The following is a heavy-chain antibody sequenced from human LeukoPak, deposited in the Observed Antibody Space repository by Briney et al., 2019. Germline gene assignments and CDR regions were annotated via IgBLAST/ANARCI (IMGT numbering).Heavy chain of an antibody. Sequence: PGGSLRLSCAASGFTFSSYSMNWVRQAPGKGLEWVSYISSSSSTIYYADSVKGRFTISRDNAKNSLYLQMNSLRDEDTAVYYCARDQMGAARPGGVNWYFDLWGRGTLVTVSS. V-gene: IGHV3-48*02. J-gene: IGHJ2*01. D-gene: IGHD6-6*01. CDR2: ISSSSSTI. CDR1: GFTFSSYS. CDR3: ARDQMGAARPGGVNWYFDL.